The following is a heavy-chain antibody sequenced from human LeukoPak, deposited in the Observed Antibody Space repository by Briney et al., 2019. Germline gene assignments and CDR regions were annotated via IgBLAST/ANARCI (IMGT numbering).Heavy chain of an antibody. D-gene: IGHD3-10*01. CDR2: INPNSGGT. J-gene: IGHJ3*02. CDR3: ARDPFFRGEGGAFDI. V-gene: IGHV1-2*02. CDR1: GFTFSSYG. Sequence: PGGSLRLSCAASGFTFSSYGMHWVRQAPGQGLEWMGWINPNSGGTNYAQKFQGRVTMTRDTSISTAYMELSRLRSDDTAVYYCARDPFFRGEGGAFDIWGQGTMVTVSS.